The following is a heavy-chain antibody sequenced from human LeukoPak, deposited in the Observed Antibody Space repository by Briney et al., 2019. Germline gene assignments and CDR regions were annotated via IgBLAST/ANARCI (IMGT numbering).Heavy chain of an antibody. CDR2: INSNSGDT. J-gene: IGHJ4*02. Sequence: ASVKVSCKASRYTFTGYYMHWVRRAPGQGLEWMGWINSNSGDTNYAQKFQGRVTMTRGTPIRTAYMELSSLRSDDTAVYYCAREGDCSSASCQIDYWGQGTLVTVSS. D-gene: IGHD2-2*01. V-gene: IGHV1-2*02. CDR3: AREGDCSSASCQIDY. CDR1: RYTFTGYY.